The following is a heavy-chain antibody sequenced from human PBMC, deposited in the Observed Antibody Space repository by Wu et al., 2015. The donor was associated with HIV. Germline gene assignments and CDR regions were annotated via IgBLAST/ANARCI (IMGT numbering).Heavy chain of an antibody. CDR2: IIPIFGTA. J-gene: IGHJ6*02. D-gene: IGHD3-22*01. V-gene: IGHV1-69*13. CDR1: GGTFSSYA. Sequence: QVQLVQSGAEVKKPGSSVKVSCKASGGTFSSYAISWVRQAPGQGLEWMGRIIPIFGTANYAQKFQGRVTITADESTSTAYMELSSLRSEDTAVYYCARRADYYDSSGYYSSTYYYYGMDVWGQGTTVTVSS. CDR3: ARRADYYDSSGYYSSTYYYYGMDV.